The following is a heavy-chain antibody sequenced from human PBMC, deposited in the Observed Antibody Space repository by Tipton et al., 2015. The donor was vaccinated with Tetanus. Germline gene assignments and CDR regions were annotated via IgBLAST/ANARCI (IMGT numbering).Heavy chain of an antibody. V-gene: IGHV4-30-4*01. J-gene: IGHJ4*02. CDR2: ISHSGTT. D-gene: IGHD3-22*01. CDR3: ARDRRDFAYDSRGFYSPLYYFDN. Sequence: TLSLTCTVSGGSISSDAHYWSWIRQAPGKGPEWLGYISHSGTTNYNPSLMSRVTLSLDTARGQFSLKLTSVTAADAAVYFCARDRRDFAYDSRGFYSPLYYFDNWGQGVRVTVSS. CDR1: GGSISSDAHY.